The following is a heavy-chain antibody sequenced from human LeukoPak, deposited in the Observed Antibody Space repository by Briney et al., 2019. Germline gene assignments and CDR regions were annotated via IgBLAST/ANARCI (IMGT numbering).Heavy chain of an antibody. D-gene: IGHD6-19*01. Sequence: SETLSLTCTVSGGSISSYYWGWIRQPPGKGLEWIGSIYHSGRTYFNPSLKSRVTISIDTSKNQFSLKLSSVTAADTAVYYCARDRIAVSDPPNWFDPWGQGTLVIVSS. V-gene: IGHV4-38-2*02. J-gene: IGHJ5*02. CDR3: ARDRIAVSDPPNWFDP. CDR1: GGSISSYY. CDR2: IYHSGRT.